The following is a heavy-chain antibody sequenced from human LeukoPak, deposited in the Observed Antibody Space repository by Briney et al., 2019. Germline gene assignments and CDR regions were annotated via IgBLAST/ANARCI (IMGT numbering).Heavy chain of an antibody. CDR3: ARGDYVWGRYRTALDY. V-gene: IGHV1-69*01. J-gene: IGHJ4*02. D-gene: IGHD3-16*02. Sequence: SVKVSCKASGGTFSSYAISSVRQAPGQGLEWMGGIIPIFGTANYAQKFQGRVTITADESTSTAYMELSSLRSEDTAVYYCARGDYVWGRYRTALDYWGQGTLVTVSS. CDR1: GGTFSSYA. CDR2: IIPIFGTA.